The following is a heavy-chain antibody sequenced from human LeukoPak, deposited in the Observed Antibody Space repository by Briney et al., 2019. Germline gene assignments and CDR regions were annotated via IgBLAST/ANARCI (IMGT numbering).Heavy chain of an antibody. J-gene: IGHJ4*02. V-gene: IGHV3-23*01. CDR2: ITGGAENT. CDR1: GFTFSGYA. Sequence: PGGSLRLSCAASGFTFSGYAMSWVRQGPGKGLKWLSTITGGAENTYYADSVKGRFTISRDNSKNTVYLQMNSLRAEDTAVYYCAKVLSGSQDYWGQGTLVTVFS. CDR3: AKVLSGSQDY. D-gene: IGHD1-26*01.